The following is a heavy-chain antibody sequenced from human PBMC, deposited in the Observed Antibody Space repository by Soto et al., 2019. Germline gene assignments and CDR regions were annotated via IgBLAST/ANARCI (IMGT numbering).Heavy chain of an antibody. J-gene: IGHJ4*02. CDR2: FIPILDMA. D-gene: IGHD2-21*01. CDR3: AITYCRDNSCPRDFDF. CDR1: GGTFNTDT. Sequence: QVQVVQSGAEVKKPESSVKVSCKPSGGTFNTDTVNWVRLAPGHGLEWMGRFIPILDMANYAQKFQDRVTITADRSTFTAYMELNSLTSDDTALYYCAITYCRDNSCPRDFDFWGPGTRVTVSS. V-gene: IGHV1-69*02.